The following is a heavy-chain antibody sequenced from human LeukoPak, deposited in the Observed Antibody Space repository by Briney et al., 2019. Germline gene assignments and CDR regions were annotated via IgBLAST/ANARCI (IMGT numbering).Heavy chain of an antibody. Sequence: GGSLRLSCAAAGFTFSSYWMSWIRQAPGKGLEWVSYISSSSSYTNYADSVKGRFTISRDNAKNSLYLQMNSLRAEDTAVYYCARVPTYYYGSGDPYYFDYWGQGTLVTVSS. CDR3: ARVPTYYYGSGDPYYFDY. D-gene: IGHD3-10*01. V-gene: IGHV3-11*06. CDR2: ISSSSSYT. CDR1: GFTFSSYW. J-gene: IGHJ4*02.